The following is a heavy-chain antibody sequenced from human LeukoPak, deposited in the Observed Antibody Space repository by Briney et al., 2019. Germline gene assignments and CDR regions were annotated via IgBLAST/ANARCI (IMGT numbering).Heavy chain of an antibody. CDR2: ISAYNGNP. CDR1: GYTFTSYG. V-gene: IGHV1-18*01. CDR3: ARGRDSGYDLGLYY. D-gene: IGHD5-12*01. Sequence: ASVKVSCKASGYTFTSYGISWVRQAPGQGLEWMGWISAYNGNPNYAQKLQGRVHMTTDTSTSTAYMELRSLRSDDTAVYYCARGRDSGYDLGLYYWGQGTLVTVSS. J-gene: IGHJ4*02.